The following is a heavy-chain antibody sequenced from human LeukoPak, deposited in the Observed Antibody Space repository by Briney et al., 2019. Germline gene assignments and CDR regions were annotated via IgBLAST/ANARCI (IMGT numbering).Heavy chain of an antibody. D-gene: IGHD4-17*01. J-gene: IGHJ3*02. Sequence: ESSETLSLTCTVSGGSISSYYWSWIRQPPGKGLEWIGYIYYSGSTNYNPSLKSRVTISVDTSKNQFSLKLSSVTAADTAVYYCARPMTTVTTDGAFDIWGQGTMVTVSS. V-gene: IGHV4-59*01. CDR2: IYYSGST. CDR1: GGSISSYY. CDR3: ARPMTTVTTDGAFDI.